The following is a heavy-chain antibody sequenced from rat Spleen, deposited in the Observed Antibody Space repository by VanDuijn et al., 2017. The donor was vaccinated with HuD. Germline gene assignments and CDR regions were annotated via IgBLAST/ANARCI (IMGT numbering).Heavy chain of an antibody. Sequence: QVQLKESGPGLVQPSQTLSLTCTVSGFSLTSYNVNWVRQPTGKGPEWMGGMWYGGNTAYDSALKSRLSISRDTSKNQVFLKMSSLQTDDTGTYYCSRGIDYFDYWGQGVMVTVSS. V-gene: IGHV2-30*01. J-gene: IGHJ2*01. CDR1: GFSLTSYN. CDR2: MWYGGNT. CDR3: SRGIDYFDY.